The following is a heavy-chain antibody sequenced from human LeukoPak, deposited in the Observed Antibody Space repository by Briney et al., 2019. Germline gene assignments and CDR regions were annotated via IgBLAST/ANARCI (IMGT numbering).Heavy chain of an antibody. CDR2: INQDGSEK. J-gene: IGHJ3*01. CDR3: ARVREVFGTSGYDAFDV. D-gene: IGHD3-22*01. V-gene: IGHV3-7*01. Sequence: PGRSLRLSRAASGFTFSSYWMTWVRQAPGKGLEWVANINQDGSEKYYVDSLKGRFTISRDNAKNSLYLQMNSLRVEDTAVYYCARVREVFGTSGYDAFDVWGQGTMVTVSS. CDR1: GFTFSSYW.